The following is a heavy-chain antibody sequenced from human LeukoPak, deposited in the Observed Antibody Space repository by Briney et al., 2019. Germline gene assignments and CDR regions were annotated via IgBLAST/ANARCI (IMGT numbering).Heavy chain of an antibody. CDR3: ARDRPLDADDYYGFYYFDY. CDR1: GYTFTSYY. V-gene: IGHV1-2*02. J-gene: IGHJ4*02. CDR2: INPNSGGT. Sequence: ASVKVSCKASGYTFTSYYMHWVRQAPGQGLEWMGWINPNSGGTNHAQKFQGRVTMTRDTSISTAYMELSRLRSDDTAVYYCARDRPLDADDYYGFYYFDYWGQGTLVTVTS. D-gene: IGHD3-10*01.